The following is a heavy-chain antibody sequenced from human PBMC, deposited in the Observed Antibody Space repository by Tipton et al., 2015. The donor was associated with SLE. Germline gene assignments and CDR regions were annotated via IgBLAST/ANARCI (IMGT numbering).Heavy chain of an antibody. D-gene: IGHD6-13*01. CDR1: GGSISSSSYY. CDR2: IYHSGST. J-gene: IGHJ5*02. Sequence: TLSLTCTVPGGSISSSSYYWGWIRQPPGKGLEWIGSIYHSGSTYYNPSLKSRVTISVDTSKNQFSLKLSSVTAADTAVYYCARTHRAAAEDWFDPWGQGTLVTVSS. V-gene: IGHV4-39*07. CDR3: ARTHRAAAEDWFDP.